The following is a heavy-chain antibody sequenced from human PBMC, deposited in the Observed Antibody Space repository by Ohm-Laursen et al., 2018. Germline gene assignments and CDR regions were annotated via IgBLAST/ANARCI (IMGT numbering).Heavy chain of an antibody. D-gene: IGHD2/OR15-2a*01. Sequence: ASSVKVSCTASGYTFTDYDITWVRQAPGQGLEWMGGSSGFNGNAKYAQKFQGRVTMTTDTSTSTAYMEMRSLRSDDTAVYYCAKGKSVFESFFLGVWGQGTLVTVSS. CDR1: GYTFTDYD. J-gene: IGHJ4*02. CDR2: SSGFNGNA. V-gene: IGHV1-18*01. CDR3: AKGKSVFESFFLGV.